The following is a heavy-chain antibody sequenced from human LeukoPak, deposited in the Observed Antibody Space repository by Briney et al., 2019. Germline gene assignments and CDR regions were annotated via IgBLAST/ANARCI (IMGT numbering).Heavy chain of an antibody. J-gene: IGHJ3*01. D-gene: IGHD2-2*02. V-gene: IGHV3-72*01. CDR1: GFTFSDHY. Sequence: GGSLRLSCAASGFTFSDHYMDWVRQAPGKGLEWVGRTRNKANSYTTEYAASVKGRFTISRDDSKNSLYLQMNSLRADDTAVYYCAMKAVPRPRLYDAFDFWGQGTVVTVSS. CDR3: AMKAVPRPRLYDAFDF. CDR2: TRNKANSYTT.